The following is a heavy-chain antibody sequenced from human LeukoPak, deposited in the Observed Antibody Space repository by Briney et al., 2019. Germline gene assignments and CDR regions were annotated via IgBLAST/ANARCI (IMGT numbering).Heavy chain of an antibody. CDR3: ARVDTSHLRYFDS. CDR2: IWYDGSNK. D-gene: IGHD3-16*01. Sequence: GGSLRLSCAASGFTFSSYGMHWVRQAPGKGLEWVAVIWYDGSNKNYADSVKGRFIISRDNSKNTLYLQLNSLRAEDTAVYYCARVDTSHLRYFDSWGQGTLVTVSS. J-gene: IGHJ4*02. V-gene: IGHV3-33*01. CDR1: GFTFSSYG.